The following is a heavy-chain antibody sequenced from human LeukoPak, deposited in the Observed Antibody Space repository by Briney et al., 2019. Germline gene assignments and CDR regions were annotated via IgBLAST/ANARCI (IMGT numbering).Heavy chain of an antibody. CDR2: IIPIFGTA. CDR3: ARDSMVPAASSAFDI. J-gene: IGHJ3*02. Sequence: SVKVSCKASGGTFSSYAISWVRQAPGQGLEWMGGIIPIFGTANYAQKFQGRVTITADESTSTAYMELSSLRSEDTAVYYCARDSMVPAASSAFDIWGQGTMVTVSS. D-gene: IGHD2-2*01. V-gene: IGHV1-69*13. CDR1: GGTFSSYA.